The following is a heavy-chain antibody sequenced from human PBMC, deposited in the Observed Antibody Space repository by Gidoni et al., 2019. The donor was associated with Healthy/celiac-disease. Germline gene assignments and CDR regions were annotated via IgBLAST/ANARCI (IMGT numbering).Heavy chain of an antibody. Sequence: QVQLVQSGAEVKKPGASVKVSCKASGYTLPVYYMHWVRQATGHGLEWMGWINPNSGGTNYAQKLQGRVTMTRDTSISTAYMELSRLGSDDTAVYYCAREPTYYYDSSGYYIVYWGQGTLVTVSS. J-gene: IGHJ4*02. CDR3: AREPTYYYDSSGYYIVY. CDR1: GYTLPVYY. V-gene: IGHV1-2*02. D-gene: IGHD3-22*01. CDR2: INPNSGGT.